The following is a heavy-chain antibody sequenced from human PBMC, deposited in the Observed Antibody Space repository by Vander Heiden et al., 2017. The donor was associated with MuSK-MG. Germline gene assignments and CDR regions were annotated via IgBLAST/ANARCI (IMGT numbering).Heavy chain of an antibody. CDR2: INRNSGSI. CDR1: GLTFDDYA. J-gene: IGHJ4*02. Sequence: QLVESGGGFVQPGGSLRLSCAASGLTFDDYAMHWDRQTPGTGLERVAAINRNSGSIGYAESLKGRFTISRDNAKNSLYLQMNSLRAEDAALYYCAKDIVTFGGVRSYFDCWGQGTLVTVSS. V-gene: IGHV3-9*01. D-gene: IGHD3-16*01. CDR3: AKDIVTFGGVRSYFDC.